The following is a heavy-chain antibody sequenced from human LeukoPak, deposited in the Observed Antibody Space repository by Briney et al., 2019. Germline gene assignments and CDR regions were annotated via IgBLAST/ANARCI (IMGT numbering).Heavy chain of an antibody. CDR2: IYYTGTT. Sequence: KSSQTLSLTCTVSGGSISSGSYYWAWIRQPPGRGLEWIGSIYYTGTTFDNPSLKSRVTLSVDTSKNQFSLRLTSVTAADTAFYYCAREEYSSDWYGHDSWGQGTLVTVSS. CDR3: AREEYSSDWYGHDS. V-gene: IGHV4-39*07. D-gene: IGHD6-13*01. CDR1: GGSISSGSYY. J-gene: IGHJ4*02.